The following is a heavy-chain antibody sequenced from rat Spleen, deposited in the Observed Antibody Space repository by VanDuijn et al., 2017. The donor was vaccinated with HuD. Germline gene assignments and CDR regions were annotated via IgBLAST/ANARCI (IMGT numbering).Heavy chain of an antibody. J-gene: IGHJ1*01. CDR2: IIYDGSRT. D-gene: IGHD1-6*01. CDR3: TRKYTTDYYWYFDF. V-gene: IGHV5-7*01. Sequence: EVQLVESGGGLVQPGGSLKLSCAASGFTFSDYNMAWVRQAPKKGLEWVATIIYDGSRTFYRDSVKGRFTISRDNAKSTLYLQLNSLRSEDTATYYCTRKYTTDYYWYFDFWGPGTMVTVSS. CDR1: GFTFSDYN.